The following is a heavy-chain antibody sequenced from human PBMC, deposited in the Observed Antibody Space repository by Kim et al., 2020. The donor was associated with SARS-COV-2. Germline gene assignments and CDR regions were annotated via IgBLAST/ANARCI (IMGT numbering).Heavy chain of an antibody. V-gene: IGHV4-59*13. CDR1: GGSISSYY. D-gene: IGHD4-4*01. CDR2: IYYSGST. Sequence: SETLSLTCTVSGGSISSYYWSWIRQPPGKGLEWIGYIYYSGSTNYNPSLKSRVTISVDTSKNQFSLKLSSVTAADTAVYYCARAPDCSNYLNWFDPWGQGTLVTVSS. CDR3: ARAPDCSNYLNWFDP. J-gene: IGHJ5*02.